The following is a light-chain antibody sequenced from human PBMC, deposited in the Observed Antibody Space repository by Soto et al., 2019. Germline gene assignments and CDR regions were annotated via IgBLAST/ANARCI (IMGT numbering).Light chain of an antibody. Sequence: IVLTQSPGTLSLSPGETASLSCWASQSIISNFLAWYQQRRGQPPRLLIYDSSRRASGIPARFTGSVSGTAFTLTISRVEPEDSAVYYCQQTFHSPRTFGQGTRLEI. CDR3: QQTFHSPRT. J-gene: IGKJ2*01. CDR1: QSIISNF. CDR2: DSS. V-gene: IGKV3-20*01.